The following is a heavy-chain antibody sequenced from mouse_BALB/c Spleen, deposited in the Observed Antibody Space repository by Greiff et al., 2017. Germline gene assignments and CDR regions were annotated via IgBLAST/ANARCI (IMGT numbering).Heavy chain of an antibody. CDR1: GFTFSSFG. Sequence: EVQVVESGGGLVQPGGSRKLSCAASGFTFSSFGMHWVRQAPEKGLEWVAYISSGSSTIYYADTVKGRFTISRDNPKNTLFLQMTSLRSEDTAMYYCTLLSDPWFAYWGQGTLVTVSA. CDR2: ISSGSSTI. J-gene: IGHJ3*01. D-gene: IGHD1-1*01. V-gene: IGHV5-17*02. CDR3: TLLSDPWFAY.